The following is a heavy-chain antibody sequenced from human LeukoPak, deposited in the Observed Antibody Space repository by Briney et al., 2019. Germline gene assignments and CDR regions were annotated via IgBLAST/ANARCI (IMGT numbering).Heavy chain of an antibody. Sequence: PSETLSLTCTVSGGSISSYYWSWIRQPPGKGLEWIGYIYYSGSTNYNPSLKSRVTISVDTSKNQFSLKLGSVTAADTAVYYCARGSTTVVYDYWGQGTLVTVSS. J-gene: IGHJ4*02. D-gene: IGHD4-23*01. CDR3: ARGSTTVVYDY. CDR2: IYYSGST. V-gene: IGHV4-59*01. CDR1: GGSISSYY.